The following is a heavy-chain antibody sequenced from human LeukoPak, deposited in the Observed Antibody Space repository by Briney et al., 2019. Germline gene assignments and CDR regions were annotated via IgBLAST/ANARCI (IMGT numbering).Heavy chain of an antibody. V-gene: IGHV3-66*01. D-gene: IGHD3-3*01. Sequence: GGSLRLSCAASGFTFSDYYMSWVRQAPGKGLEWVSVIYSGGSTYYADSVKGRFTISRDNSKNTLYLQMNSLRAEDTAVYYCARATQGDFWSGNYYFDYWGQGTLVTVSS. CDR3: ARATQGDFWSGNYYFDY. J-gene: IGHJ4*02. CDR2: IYSGGST. CDR1: GFTFSDYY.